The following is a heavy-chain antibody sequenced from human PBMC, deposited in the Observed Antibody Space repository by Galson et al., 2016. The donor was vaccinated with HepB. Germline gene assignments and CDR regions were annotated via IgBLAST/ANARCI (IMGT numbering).Heavy chain of an antibody. CDR2: AFHSGST. CDR3: AGFWERGFYYSGMDV. V-gene: IGHV4-59*01. CDR1: GGSIINYY. J-gene: IGHJ6*02. Sequence: ETLSLTCSVSGGSIINYYWSWVRQPPGKGLEWIGYAFHSGSTNYNPSLKSRVAISMDTSKNQFSLKLSSVTAADTAVYFCAGFWERGFYYSGMDVWGQGTTVTVSS. D-gene: IGHD1-26*01.